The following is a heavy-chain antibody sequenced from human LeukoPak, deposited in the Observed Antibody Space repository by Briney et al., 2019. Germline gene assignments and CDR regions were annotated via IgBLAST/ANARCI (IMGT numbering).Heavy chain of an antibody. Sequence: GGSLRLSCAASGFTFSSYAMSWVRQAPGKGLEWVSAISGSGGSTYYADSVKGRFTISRDNSKNTLYLQMNSLRAEDTAVYYCARDVLRYFDWLMGAFDIWGQGTMVTVSS. J-gene: IGHJ3*02. CDR1: GFTFSSYA. V-gene: IGHV3-23*01. CDR3: ARDVLRYFDWLMGAFDI. D-gene: IGHD3-9*01. CDR2: ISGSGGST.